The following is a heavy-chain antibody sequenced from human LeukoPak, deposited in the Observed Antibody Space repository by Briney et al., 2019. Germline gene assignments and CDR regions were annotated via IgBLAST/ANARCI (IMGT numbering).Heavy chain of an antibody. CDR3: ARVLYSYGSTDLDY. CDR1: GFTFSSYS. V-gene: IGHV3-48*01. Sequence: GGSLRLSCAASGFTFSSYSMIWVRQAPGKGLEWVSYISSSSTTIYYADSVKGRFTISRDNAKNSLYLQMNSLRAEDTAVYYCARVLYSYGSTDLDYWGQGTLVTVSS. J-gene: IGHJ4*02. CDR2: ISSSSTTI. D-gene: IGHD5-18*01.